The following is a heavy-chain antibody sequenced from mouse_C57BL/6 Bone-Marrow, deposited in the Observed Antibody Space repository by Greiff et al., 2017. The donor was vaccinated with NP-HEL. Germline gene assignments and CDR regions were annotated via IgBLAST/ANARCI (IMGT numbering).Heavy chain of an antibody. V-gene: IGHV5-4*01. Sequence: EVKLVESGGGLVKPGGSLKLSCAASGFTFSSYAMSWVRQTPEKRLEWVATISDGGSYTYYPDNVKGRFTISRDNAKNNLFLQMSHLKSEDTAMYYCARDDYYGSSFYDAMDYWGQGTSVTVSS. CDR1: GFTFSSYA. CDR2: ISDGGSYT. CDR3: ARDDYYGSSFYDAMDY. D-gene: IGHD1-1*01. J-gene: IGHJ4*01.